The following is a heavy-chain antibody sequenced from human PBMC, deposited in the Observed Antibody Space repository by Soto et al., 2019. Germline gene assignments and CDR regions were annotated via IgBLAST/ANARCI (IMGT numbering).Heavy chain of an antibody. CDR1: GGTFSSYA. V-gene: IGHV1-69*13. CDR3: ARDYYDSSGYYSGFDY. D-gene: IGHD3-22*01. J-gene: IGHJ4*02. Sequence: SVKVSCKASGGTFSSYAISWVRQAPGQGLEWMGGIIPIFGTANYAQKFQGRVTITADESTSTAYMELSSLRSEDTAVYYCARDYYDSSGYYSGFDYWGQGTLVTVSS. CDR2: IIPIFGTA.